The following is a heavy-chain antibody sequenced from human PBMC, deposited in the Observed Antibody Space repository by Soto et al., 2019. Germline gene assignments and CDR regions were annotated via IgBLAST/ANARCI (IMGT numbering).Heavy chain of an antibody. V-gene: IGHV4-30-2*01. Sequence: SETLSLTCAVSGGSISSGGYSWSWIRQPPGKGLEWIGYIYHSGSTYYNPSLKSRVTISVDRSKNQFSLKLSSVTAADTAVYYCARVGGDYGDYGVGYFDYWGQGTLVTVSS. D-gene: IGHD4-17*01. CDR1: GGSISSGGYS. CDR3: ARVGGDYGDYGVGYFDY. J-gene: IGHJ4*02. CDR2: IYHSGST.